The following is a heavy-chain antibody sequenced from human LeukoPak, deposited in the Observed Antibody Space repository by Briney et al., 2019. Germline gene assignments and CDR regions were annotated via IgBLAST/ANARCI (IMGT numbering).Heavy chain of an antibody. J-gene: IGHJ5*02. Sequence: SETLSLTCTVSGGSISSYYWSWIRQPPGKGLEWIGYIYYSGSTNYNPSLKSRVTISVDTSKNQLSLKLSSVTAADTAVYYCARHDYGDWFDPWGQGTLVTVSS. CDR2: IYYSGST. V-gene: IGHV4-59*01. CDR3: ARHDYGDWFDP. CDR1: GGSISSYY. D-gene: IGHD4-17*01.